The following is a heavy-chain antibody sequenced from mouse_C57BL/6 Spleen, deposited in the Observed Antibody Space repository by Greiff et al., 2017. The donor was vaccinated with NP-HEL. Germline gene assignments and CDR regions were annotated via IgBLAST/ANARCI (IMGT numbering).Heavy chain of an antibody. J-gene: IGHJ2*01. CDR3: AREGPYYGSSN. CDR1: GYSITSGYY. D-gene: IGHD1-1*01. CDR2: ISYDGSN. Sequence: EVKLVESGPGLVKPSQSLSLTCSVTGYSITSGYYWNWIRQFPGNKLEWMGYISYDGSNNYNPSLKNRISITRDTSKNQFFLKLNSVTTEDTATYYCAREGPYYGSSNWGQGTTLTVSS. V-gene: IGHV3-6*01.